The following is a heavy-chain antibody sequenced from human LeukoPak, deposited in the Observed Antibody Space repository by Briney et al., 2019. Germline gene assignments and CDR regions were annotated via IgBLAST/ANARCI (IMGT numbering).Heavy chain of an antibody. V-gene: IGHV1-18*01. Sequence: ASVKVSCKASGGTFSSYAISWVRQAPGQGLEWMGWISAYNGNTNYAQKLQGRVTMTTDTSTSTAYMELRSLRSDDTAVYYCARDDNGDYLYYYYGMDVWGQGTTVTVSS. CDR3: ARDDNGDYLYYYYGMDV. D-gene: IGHD4-17*01. CDR2: ISAYNGNT. CDR1: GGTFSSYA. J-gene: IGHJ6*02.